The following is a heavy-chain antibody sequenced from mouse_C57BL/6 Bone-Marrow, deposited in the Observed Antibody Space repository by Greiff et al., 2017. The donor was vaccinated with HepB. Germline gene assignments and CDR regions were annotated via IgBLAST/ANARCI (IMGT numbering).Heavy chain of an antibody. CDR1: GYTFTDYY. CDR3: ASFKAWFAY. J-gene: IGHJ3*01. Sequence: EVQLQQSGPELVKPGASVKISCKASGYTFTDYYMNWVKQSHGKSLEWIGDINPNNGGTSYNQKFKGKATLTVDKSSSTAYMELRSLTSEDSAVYYCASFKAWFAYWGQGTLVTVSA. V-gene: IGHV1-26*01. CDR2: INPNNGGT.